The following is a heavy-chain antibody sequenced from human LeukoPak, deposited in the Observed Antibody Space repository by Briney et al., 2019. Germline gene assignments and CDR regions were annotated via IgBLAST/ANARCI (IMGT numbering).Heavy chain of an antibody. D-gene: IGHD1-26*01. Sequence: SETLSLTCSVSGGSISSYYWSWIRQPPGKGLEWIGYIYYSGSTYYNPSLKSRVTISVDTSKNQFSLKLSSVTAADTAVYYCARESGSLGFDPWGQGTLVTVSS. J-gene: IGHJ5*02. CDR2: IYYSGST. CDR3: ARESGSLGFDP. V-gene: IGHV4-59*12. CDR1: GGSISSYY.